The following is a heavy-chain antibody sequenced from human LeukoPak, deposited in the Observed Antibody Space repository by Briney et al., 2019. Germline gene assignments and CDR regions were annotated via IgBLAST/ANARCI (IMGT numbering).Heavy chain of an antibody. CDR2: INHSGST. J-gene: IGHJ4*02. CDR3: ARSLLDSSSWYSLFRYFDY. CDR1: GGSFSGYY. D-gene: IGHD6-13*01. Sequence: SETLSLTCAVYGGSFSGYYWSWIRQPPGKGLEWIGEINHSGSTNYNPPLKSRVTISVDTSKNQFSLKLSSVTAADTAVYYCARSLLDSSSWYSLFRYFDYWGQGTLVTVSS. V-gene: IGHV4-34*01.